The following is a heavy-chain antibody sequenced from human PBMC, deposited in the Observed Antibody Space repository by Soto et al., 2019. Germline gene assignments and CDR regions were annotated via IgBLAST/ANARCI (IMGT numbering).Heavy chain of an antibody. J-gene: IGHJ6*02. CDR3: AREGIAVAGAYYYYYYGMDV. D-gene: IGHD6-19*01. CDR2: IKQDGSEK. Sequence: EVQLVESGGGLVQPGGSLRLSCAASGFTFSSYWMSWVRQAPGKGLEWVANIKQDGSEKYYVDSVKGRFTISRDNAKNSLYLQMNSLRAEDTAVYYCAREGIAVAGAYYYYYYGMDVWGQGNTVTVSS. V-gene: IGHV3-7*01. CDR1: GFTFSSYW.